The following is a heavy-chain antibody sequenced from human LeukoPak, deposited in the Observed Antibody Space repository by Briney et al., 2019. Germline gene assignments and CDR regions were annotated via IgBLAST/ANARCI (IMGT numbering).Heavy chain of an antibody. D-gene: IGHD1-26*01. CDR3: ARGRWELLISY. CDR2: ISSSSSTI. J-gene: IGHJ4*02. V-gene: IGHV3-48*01. Sequence: PGGSLRLSRAASGFTFSSYSMNWVRQAPGKGLEWVSYISSSSSTIYYADSVKGRFTISRDNAKNSLYLQMNSLRAEDTAVYYCARGRWELLISYWGQGTLVTVSS. CDR1: GFTFSSYS.